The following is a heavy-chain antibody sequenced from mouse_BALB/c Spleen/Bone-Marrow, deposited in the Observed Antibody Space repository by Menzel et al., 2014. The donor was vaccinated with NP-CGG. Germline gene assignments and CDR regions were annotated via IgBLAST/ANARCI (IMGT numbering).Heavy chain of an antibody. J-gene: IGHJ3*01. V-gene: IGHV14-3*02. CDR2: IDPANGNT. Sequence: VQLQQSGAELVKPGASVKSSCTASGFNIXDTYMHWVRQRPEQGLEWIGRIDPANGNTKYDPKFQGKATITADTSSNTAYLQLSSLTSEDTAVYYCASYYYGRSSFTYWGQGTLVTVSA. CDR3: ASYYYGRSSFTY. D-gene: IGHD1-1*01. CDR1: GFNIXDTY.